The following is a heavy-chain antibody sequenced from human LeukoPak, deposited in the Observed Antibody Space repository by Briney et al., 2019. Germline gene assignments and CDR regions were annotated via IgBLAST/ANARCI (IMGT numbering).Heavy chain of an antibody. CDR3: ANYYGSSYDIDY. CDR1: GGSISSSSYY. J-gene: IGHJ4*02. D-gene: IGHD6-6*01. Sequence: SETLSLTCTVSGGSISSSSYYWGWIRQPPGKGLEWIGSIYYSGSTYYNPSLKSRVTISVDTSKNQFSLKLSSVTAADTAVYYCANYYGSSYDIDYWGQGTLVTVSS. V-gene: IGHV4-39*01. CDR2: IYYSGST.